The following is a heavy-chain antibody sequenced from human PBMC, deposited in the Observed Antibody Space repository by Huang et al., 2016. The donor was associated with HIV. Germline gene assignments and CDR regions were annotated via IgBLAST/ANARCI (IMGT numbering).Heavy chain of an antibody. CDR2: ISSSSSYI. CDR1: GFTFNSYS. J-gene: IGHJ4*02. V-gene: IGHV3-21*01. D-gene: IGHD6-13*01. Sequence: EVQLVESGGGLVKPGGSLRLSCAASGFTFNSYSMNWVRQAPGKGLEWVSSISSSSSYIYYADSVKGRFTSSRDNARNSLYLQMNSLRAEDTAVYYCARGSYRSSYYFDFWGQGTLVTVSS. CDR3: ARGSYRSSYYFDF.